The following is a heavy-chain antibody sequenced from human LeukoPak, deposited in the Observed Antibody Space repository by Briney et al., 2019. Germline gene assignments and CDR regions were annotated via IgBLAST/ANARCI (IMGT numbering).Heavy chain of an antibody. D-gene: IGHD5-18*01. CDR1: GGSISSYY. J-gene: IGHJ3*02. CDR3: ARGGDTAMGPDAFDI. Sequence: ASETLSLTCTVSGGSISSYYWSWIRQPPGKGLEWIGYIYYSGSTNYNPSLKSRVTISVDTSKNQFSLKLSSVTAADTAVYYCARGGDTAMGPDAFDIWGQGTMVTVSS. V-gene: IGHV4-59*01. CDR2: IYYSGST.